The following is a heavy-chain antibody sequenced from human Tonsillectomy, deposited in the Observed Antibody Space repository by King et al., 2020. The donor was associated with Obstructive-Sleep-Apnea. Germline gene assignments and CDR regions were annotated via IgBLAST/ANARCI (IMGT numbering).Heavy chain of an antibody. CDR3: ARVGVHYDILTGHNRHRDWFDP. CDR1: GGSISHYH. V-gene: IGHV4-59*01. D-gene: IGHD3-9*01. Sequence: VQLQESGPGLVKPSETLALTCTVSGGSISHYHWSWIRQPPGKGLEWIGYIDYSGTTDYNRSLKSRVSISVDTSKNQFSLNLSSVTAADTAVYYCARVGVHYDILTGHNRHRDWFDPWGQGTLVTVSS. J-gene: IGHJ5*02. CDR2: IDYSGTT.